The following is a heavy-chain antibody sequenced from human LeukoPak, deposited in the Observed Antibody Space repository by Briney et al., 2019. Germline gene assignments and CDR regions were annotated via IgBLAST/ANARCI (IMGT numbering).Heavy chain of an antibody. J-gene: IGHJ6*02. CDR1: GYTFTSYW. CDR2: IFPRDSDV. CDR3: VRSLPGTLLRGYGMDA. V-gene: IGHV5-51*01. Sequence: GESLKISCKTSGYTFTSYWTGWVRQTPGKGLECMGVIFPRDSDVRYNPSFQGQVTISADKSTNTAYLHWGSLKASDSAMYYCVRSLPGTLLRGYGMDAWGPGTTVTVS. D-gene: IGHD3-10*01.